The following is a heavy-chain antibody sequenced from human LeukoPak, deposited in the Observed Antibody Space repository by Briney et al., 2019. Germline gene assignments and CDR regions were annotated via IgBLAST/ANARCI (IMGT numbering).Heavy chain of an antibody. CDR1: GYTFTSYY. CDR3: ARPRGGSYSEVHFDY. Sequence: ASVEVSCKASGYTFTSYYMHWVRQAPGQGLEWMGIINPSGGSTSYAQKFQGRVTMTRDMSTSTVYMELSSLRSEDTAVYYCARPRGGSYSEVHFDYWGQGTLVTVSS. CDR2: INPSGGST. J-gene: IGHJ4*02. V-gene: IGHV1-46*01. D-gene: IGHD1-26*01.